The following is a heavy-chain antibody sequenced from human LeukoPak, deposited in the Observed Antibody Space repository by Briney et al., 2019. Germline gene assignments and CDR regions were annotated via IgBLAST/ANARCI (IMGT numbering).Heavy chain of an antibody. D-gene: IGHD6-13*01. CDR2: ISSSGDRT. CDR3: VKDMKIKAAGYYFDY. CDR1: GFTFSSCA. Sequence: GGSLRLSCAASGFTFSSCAMGWVRQAPGKGLEWVSDISSSGDRTYYADSVRGRFTISRDNSKNTVYLQMNSLRAEDTAVFYCVKDMKIKAAGYYFDYWGRGTLVTVSS. V-gene: IGHV3-23*01. J-gene: IGHJ4*02.